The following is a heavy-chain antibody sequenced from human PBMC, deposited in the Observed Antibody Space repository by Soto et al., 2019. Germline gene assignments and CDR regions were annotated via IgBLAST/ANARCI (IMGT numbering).Heavy chain of an antibody. Sequence: QVQLVQSGAEVKKPGSSVKVSCKASGGTFSSYTISWVRQAPGQGLEWMGRIIPILGIANYAQKFQGRVTITADKSTSTAYMELSSLRSGDTAVYCCAGSVAVATSDYCGQGTLVTVSS. V-gene: IGHV1-69*02. J-gene: IGHJ4*02. CDR1: GGTFSSYT. CDR2: IIPILGIA. D-gene: IGHD6-19*01. CDR3: AGSVAVATSDY.